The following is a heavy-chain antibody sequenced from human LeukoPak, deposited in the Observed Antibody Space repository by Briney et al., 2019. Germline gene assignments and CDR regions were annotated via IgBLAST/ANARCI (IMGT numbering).Heavy chain of an antibody. Sequence: ASVKVSCKVSGYTLTELSMHWVRQAPGKGLEWMGGFDPEDGETIYAQKFQGRVTMTEDTSTDTAYMELSSLRSEDTAVYYCARDCSGGSCYSRYFDLRGRGTLVTVSS. D-gene: IGHD2-15*01. J-gene: IGHJ2*01. CDR2: FDPEDGET. CDR1: GYTLTELS. CDR3: ARDCSGGSCYSRYFDL. V-gene: IGHV1-24*01.